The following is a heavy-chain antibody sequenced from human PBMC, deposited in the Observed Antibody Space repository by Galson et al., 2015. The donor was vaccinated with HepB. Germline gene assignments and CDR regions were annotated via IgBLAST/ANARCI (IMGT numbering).Heavy chain of an antibody. D-gene: IGHD5-24*01. Sequence: SLRLSCAGSGFTFSSYTMNWVRQAPGKGLEWVSAITGDGGIAGYADSVRGRFTISRDNSKNTPYLQMNSLRAEDTAVFYCAKGDRDGGPYYLDYWGQGILVTVSS. V-gene: IGHV3-23*01. CDR1: GFTFSSYT. J-gene: IGHJ4*02. CDR2: ITGDGGIA. CDR3: AKGDRDGGPYYLDY.